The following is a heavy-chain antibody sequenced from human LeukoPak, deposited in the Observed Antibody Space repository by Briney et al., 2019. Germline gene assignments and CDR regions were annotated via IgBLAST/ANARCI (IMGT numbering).Heavy chain of an antibody. CDR3: ARRDSEAWYYFDY. CDR2: IYPSDSDT. V-gene: IGHV5-51*01. D-gene: IGHD1-14*01. J-gene: IGHJ4*02. Sequence: KYGESLKISCKGSGYTYTNYWIAWVRQMPGKGLEWMGIIYPSDSDTRYSPSFQGQVTISADKSINTAYLQWSSLRASDSAMYYCARRDSEAWYYFDYWGQGTLVTVSS. CDR1: GYTYTNYW.